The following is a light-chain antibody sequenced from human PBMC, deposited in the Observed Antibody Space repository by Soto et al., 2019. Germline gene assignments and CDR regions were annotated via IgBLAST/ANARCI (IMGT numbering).Light chain of an antibody. J-gene: IGLJ3*02. CDR2: NNN. V-gene: IGLV1-44*01. CDR1: RSNIGNNA. Sequence: QSVLTQTPSASGTPGQTVTLSCSGSRSNIGNNAVSWYQQFPGTAPKLLIYNNNPRPSGVPDRFSGSKSGTSASLAISGLQSEDEADYYCATWDDSLNARGVFGGGTQLTVL. CDR3: ATWDDSLNARGV.